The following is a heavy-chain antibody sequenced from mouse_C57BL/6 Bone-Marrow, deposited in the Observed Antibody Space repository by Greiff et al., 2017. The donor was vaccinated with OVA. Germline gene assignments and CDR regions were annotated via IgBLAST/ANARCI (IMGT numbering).Heavy chain of an antibody. CDR3: TPGDGVY. CDR2: IDPENGDT. Sequence: EVQLQQSGAELVRPGASVKLSCTASGFNIKDDYMHWVKQRPEQGLEWIGWIDPENGDTEYASKFQGKATITADTSSNTAYLQLSSLTSEDTAVYYCTPGDGVYWGQGTTLTVSS. V-gene: IGHV14-4*01. J-gene: IGHJ2*01. CDR1: GFNIKDDY. D-gene: IGHD3-3*01.